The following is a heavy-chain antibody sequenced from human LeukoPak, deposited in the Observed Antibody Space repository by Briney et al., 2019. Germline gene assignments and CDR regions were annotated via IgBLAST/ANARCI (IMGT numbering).Heavy chain of an antibody. CDR1: GFTFSSYG. V-gene: IGHV3-30*03. J-gene: IGHJ4*02. D-gene: IGHD3-10*01. Sequence: PGTSLRLSCAASGFTFSSYGMHWVRQAPGKGLEWVGVIGYDGNNKYYADSVKGRFTISRDNSKNTLFLQMNSLRTDDTAVYYCAPSPNYGSGTSGYWGQGTQVTVSS. CDR3: APSPNYGSGTSGY. CDR2: IGYDGNNK.